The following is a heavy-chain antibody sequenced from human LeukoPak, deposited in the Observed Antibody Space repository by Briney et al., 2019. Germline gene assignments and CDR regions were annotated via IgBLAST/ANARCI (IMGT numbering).Heavy chain of an antibody. CDR2: IYHSGST. Sequence: PSETLSLTCTVSGYSISSGYYWGWIRQPPGKGLEWIGSIYHSGSTYYNPSLKSRVTISVDTSKNQFSLKLSSVTAADTAVYYCARERAQMYGMDVWGQGTTVTVSS. V-gene: IGHV4-38-2*02. CDR1: GYSISSGYY. J-gene: IGHJ6*02. CDR3: ARERAQMYGMDV.